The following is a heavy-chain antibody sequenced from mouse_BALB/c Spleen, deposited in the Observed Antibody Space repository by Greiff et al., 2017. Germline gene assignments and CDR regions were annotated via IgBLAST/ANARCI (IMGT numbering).Heavy chain of an antibody. D-gene: IGHD2-3*01. V-gene: IGHV2-9*02. CDR2: IWAGGST. J-gene: IGHJ3*01. Sequence: VKLMESGPGLVAPSQSLSITCTVSGFSLTSYGVHWVRQPPGKGLEWLGVIWAGGSTNYNSALMSRLSISKDNSKSQVFLKMNSLQTDDTAMYYCARESSGYSFWFAYWGQGTLVTVSA. CDR3: ARESSGYSFWFAY. CDR1: GFSLTSYG.